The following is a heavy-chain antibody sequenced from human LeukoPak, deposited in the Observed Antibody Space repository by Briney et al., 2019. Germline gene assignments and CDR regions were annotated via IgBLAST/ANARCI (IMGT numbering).Heavy chain of an antibody. J-gene: IGHJ1*01. CDR2: ISSSSSAI. Sequence: PGGSLRLSCAASGFAFSDYYMAWIRQAPGKGLEWVSYISSSSSAICYADSVEGRFTISRDNARSSLYLQMNSLRDEDTAVYYCARAQSPRYCDGNSCSPGYFQNWGQGTLVTVSS. CDR3: ARAQSPRYCDGNSCSPGYFQN. CDR1: GFAFSDYY. V-gene: IGHV3-11*04. D-gene: IGHD2-15*01.